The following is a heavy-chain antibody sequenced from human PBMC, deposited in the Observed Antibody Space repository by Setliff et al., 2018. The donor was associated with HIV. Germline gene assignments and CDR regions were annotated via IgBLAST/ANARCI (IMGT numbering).Heavy chain of an antibody. Sequence: GASVKVSCKASGYTFTGYYIHWVRQAPGQGLEWLGRIIPIFGTPNYAQKFQGRVIMTTDTSTSTAYMELRSLRSDDTAVYYCARGYLISGTQKSYYMDVWGKGTTVTVSS. V-gene: IGHV1-18*04. CDR2: IIPIFGTP. CDR1: GYTFTGYY. J-gene: IGHJ6*03. CDR3: ARGYLISGTQKSYYMDV. D-gene: IGHD1-26*01.